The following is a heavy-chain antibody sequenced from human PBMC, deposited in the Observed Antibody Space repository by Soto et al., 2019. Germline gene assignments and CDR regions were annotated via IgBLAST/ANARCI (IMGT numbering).Heavy chain of an antibody. CDR1: GFTFSSYW. V-gene: IGHV3-7*01. CDR2: IKQDGSEK. Sequence: EVQLVESGGGLVQPGGSLRLSCAASGFTFSSYWMSWVRQAPGKGLEWVANIKQDGSEKYYVDSVKGRFTISRDNAKNSLYLQMNSLRAEDTAVYYCARGYCISTSCRKSGYYRPGDYWGQGTLVTVSS. D-gene: IGHD2-2*01. J-gene: IGHJ4*02. CDR3: ARGYCISTSCRKSGYYRPGDY.